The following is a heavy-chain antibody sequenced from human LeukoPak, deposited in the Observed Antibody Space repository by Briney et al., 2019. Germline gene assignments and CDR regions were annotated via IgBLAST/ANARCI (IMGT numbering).Heavy chain of an antibody. CDR1: GFTFSSYG. J-gene: IGHJ4*02. CDR2: ISYDGSNK. D-gene: IGHD3-9*01. V-gene: IGHV3-30*03. Sequence: GRSLRLSCAASGFTFSSYGMHWVRQAPGKGLEWVAVISYDGSNKYYADSVKGRFTISRDNSKNTLYLQMNSLRAEDTAVYYCARDYDILTGYAPLFDYWGQGTLVTVSS. CDR3: ARDYDILTGYAPLFDY.